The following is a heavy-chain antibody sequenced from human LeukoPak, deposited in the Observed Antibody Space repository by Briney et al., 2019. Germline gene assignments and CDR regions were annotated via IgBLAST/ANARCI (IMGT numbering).Heavy chain of an antibody. V-gene: IGHV4-34*01. CDR3: ARRGTAYCRGGNCYSDKYFDY. Sequence: PSETLSLTCAVYGGSLSGYYWTWIRQSPGKGLEWIGEINYSGNTNYNRSLKSRVTISADTSKNQFSLSLTPVTAADTAVYYCARRGTAYCRGGNCYSDKYFDYWGQGTQVTVSS. D-gene: IGHD2-15*01. J-gene: IGHJ4*02. CDR2: INYSGNT. CDR1: GGSLSGYY.